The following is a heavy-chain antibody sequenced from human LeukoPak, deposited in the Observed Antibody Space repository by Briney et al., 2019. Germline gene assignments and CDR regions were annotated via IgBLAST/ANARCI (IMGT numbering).Heavy chain of an antibody. D-gene: IGHD3/OR15-3a*01. Sequence: SETLSLTCTVSGVSISSSNSYWGWIRQPPGTGLEWIGSIYYSGNTYYNASLKSQVSISIDASKNQFSLRLTSVTAADTAVYYCARQTGSGLFILPGGQGTLVTVSS. CDR2: IYYSGNT. CDR3: ARQTGSGLFILP. CDR1: GVSISSSNSY. J-gene: IGHJ4*02. V-gene: IGHV4-39*01.